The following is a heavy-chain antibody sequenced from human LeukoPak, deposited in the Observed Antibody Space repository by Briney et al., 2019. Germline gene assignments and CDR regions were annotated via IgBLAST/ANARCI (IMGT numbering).Heavy chain of an antibody. CDR3: ARDYGDFWSGYPNYYYYYMDV. CDR1: GDSISSYY. V-gene: IGHV4-4*07. D-gene: IGHD3-3*01. J-gene: IGHJ6*03. CDR2: IYTSGST. Sequence: PSETLSLTCTVSGDSISSYYWSWIRQPAGKGLKWIGRIYTSGSTNYNPSLKSRVTMSVDTSKNQFSLKLSSVTAADTAVYYCARDYGDFWSGYPNYYYYYMDVWGKGTTVTVSS.